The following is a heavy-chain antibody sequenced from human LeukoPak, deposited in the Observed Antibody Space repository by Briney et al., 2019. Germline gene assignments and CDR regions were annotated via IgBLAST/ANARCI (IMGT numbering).Heavy chain of an antibody. J-gene: IGHJ4*02. Sequence: GGSLRLSCAASGFTFSDYYMSWIRQAPGKGLEWVSYISSSGSTIYYADSVKGRFTISRDNAKNSLYLQINSLRAEDTAVYYCARAKTRGVLDYWGQGTLVTVSS. D-gene: IGHD2-8*01. V-gene: IGHV3-11*04. CDR3: ARAKTRGVLDY. CDR2: ISSSGSTI. CDR1: GFTFSDYY.